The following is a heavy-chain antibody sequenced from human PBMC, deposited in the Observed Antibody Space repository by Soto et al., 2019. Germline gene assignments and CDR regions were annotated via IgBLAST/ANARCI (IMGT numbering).Heavy chain of an antibody. J-gene: IGHJ6*02. D-gene: IGHD3-22*01. CDR1: GYTFTSYD. Sequence: ASVKVSCKASGYTFTSYDINWVRQATGQGLEWMGWMNPNSGNTGYAQKFQGRVTMTRNTSISTAYMELSSLRSEDTAVYYCARALYYYDSSGSLWCGYYYGMDVWGQGTTVTVSS. V-gene: IGHV1-8*01. CDR2: MNPNSGNT. CDR3: ARALYYYDSSGSLWCGYYYGMDV.